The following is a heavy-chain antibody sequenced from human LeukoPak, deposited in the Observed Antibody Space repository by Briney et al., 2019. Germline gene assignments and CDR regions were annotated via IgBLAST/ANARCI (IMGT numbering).Heavy chain of an antibody. D-gene: IGHD6-19*01. V-gene: IGHV4-59*08. J-gene: IGHJ4*02. CDR1: GGSISSYY. CDR2: IYYSGST. CDR3: ARASQIAVIDY. Sequence: SETLSLTCTVSGGSISSYYWSWIRQPPGKGLEWIGYIYYSGSTNYNPSTKSRVTISVDTSKNQFSLKLSSVTAADTAVYYCARASQIAVIDYWGQGTLVTVSS.